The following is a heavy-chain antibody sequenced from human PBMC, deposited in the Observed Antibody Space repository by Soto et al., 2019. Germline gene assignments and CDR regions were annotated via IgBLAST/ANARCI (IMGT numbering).Heavy chain of an antibody. CDR1: GDTFSGYP. CDR3: AREFATVNYYGPGSHMDV. D-gene: IGHD3-10*01. Sequence: SVKGYCKASGDTFSGYPVSWVRQAPGQGLEWMGRIIPILGIAGYAQKFQGRVTMTRNTSMSTAYMELSSLRSEDTAVYYCAREFATVNYYGPGSHMDVWGKGTTVTVS. CDR2: IIPILGIA. V-gene: IGHV1-69*04. J-gene: IGHJ6*03.